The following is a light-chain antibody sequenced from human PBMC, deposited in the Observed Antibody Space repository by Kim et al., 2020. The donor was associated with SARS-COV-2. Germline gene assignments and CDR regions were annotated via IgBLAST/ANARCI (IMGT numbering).Light chain of an antibody. CDR1: QSLLHSNGYNY. V-gene: IGKV2-28*01. CDR3: MQALQTPPT. CDR2: LGS. Sequence: GPASISCCSSQSLLHSNGYNYLDWYLQKPGQSPQLLIYLGSNRASGVPDRFSGSGSGTDFTLKISRVEAEDVGVYYCMQALQTPPTFGQGTKLEI. J-gene: IGKJ2*01.